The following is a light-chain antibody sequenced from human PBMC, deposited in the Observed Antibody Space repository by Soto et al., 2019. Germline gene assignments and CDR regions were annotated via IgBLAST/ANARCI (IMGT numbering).Light chain of an antibody. V-gene: IGLV2-11*01. CDR2: DVN. J-gene: IGLJ3*02. Sequence: QSVLTQPRSVSGSPGQSVTISCTGTSNDVGGYNYVSWYQQHPGKAPKLLISDVNKRPSGVPDRFSGSKSGNTASLIISGLQAEDDADYYCCSYAGSSTWVFGGGTKLTVL. CDR1: SNDVGGYNY. CDR3: CSYAGSSTWV.